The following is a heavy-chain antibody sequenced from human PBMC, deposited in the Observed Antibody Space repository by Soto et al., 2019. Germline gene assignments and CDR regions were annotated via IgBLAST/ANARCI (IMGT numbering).Heavy chain of an antibody. V-gene: IGHV4-59*02. CDR2: TSYTGNT. CDR1: GSSVTSHH. Sequence: SETLSLTCFVSGSSVTSHHWSWIRQFPGQGLEWIAYTSYTGNTNYNPSLQSRVTISLDTSKNQLSLKLSSVTAADTAVYYCARDSWDCSSTSCYRGGYFDYWGQGTLVTVSS. CDR3: ARDSWDCSSTSCYRGGYFDY. J-gene: IGHJ4*02. D-gene: IGHD2-2*02.